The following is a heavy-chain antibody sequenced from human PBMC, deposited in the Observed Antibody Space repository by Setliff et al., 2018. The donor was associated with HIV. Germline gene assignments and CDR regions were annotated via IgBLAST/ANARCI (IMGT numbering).Heavy chain of an antibody. D-gene: IGHD3-10*01. Sequence: GGSLRLSCTASGFSIDDYAMNWFRQAPGRGLEWVGLVRGIAYGGTTEYAASVRGRFTISRDDSKNIAYLQMNSLKTEDTAVYYCTSIGRDMVRGVIPDYWGQGTLVTVSS. CDR2: VRGIAYGGTT. CDR3: TSIGRDMVRGVIPDY. J-gene: IGHJ4*02. V-gene: IGHV3-49*03. CDR1: GFSIDDYA.